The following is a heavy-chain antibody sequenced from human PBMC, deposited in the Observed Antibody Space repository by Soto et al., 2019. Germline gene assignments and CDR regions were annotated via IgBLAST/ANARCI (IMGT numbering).Heavy chain of an antibody. J-gene: IGHJ4*02. V-gene: IGHV3-23*01. Sequence: GGSLRLSCAASGVTFSSYAMSWVRQAPGKGLEWVSAISGSGGSTYYADSVKGRFTISRDNSKNTLYLQMNSLRAEDTAVYYCAKDAFSRRGYSYGYLAYWGQGTLVTVSS. D-gene: IGHD5-18*01. CDR2: ISGSGGST. CDR3: AKDAFSRRGYSYGYLAY. CDR1: GVTFSSYA.